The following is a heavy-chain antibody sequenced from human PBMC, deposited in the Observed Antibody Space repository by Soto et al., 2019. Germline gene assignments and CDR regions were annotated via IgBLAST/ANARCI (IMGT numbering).Heavy chain of an antibody. CDR1: GFTFTRYS. Sequence: GGSLRLSCAASGFTFTRYSMNWVRQAPGKGLEWVSSISSTTNYIYYGDSMKGRFTISRDNAKNSLYLEMNSLRAEDTAVYYCARESEDLTSNFDYWGQGSLVTVSS. CDR2: ISSTTNYI. J-gene: IGHJ4*02. V-gene: IGHV3-21*06. CDR3: ARESEDLTSNFDY.